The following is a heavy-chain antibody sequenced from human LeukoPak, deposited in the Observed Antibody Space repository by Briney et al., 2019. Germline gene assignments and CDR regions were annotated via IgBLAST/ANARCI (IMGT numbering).Heavy chain of an antibody. J-gene: IGHJ4*02. CDR3: ARFGITVVRGGKYYFDY. V-gene: IGHV4-59*08. CDR1: GGSISNYY. CDR2: IYYSGAT. D-gene: IGHD3-10*01. Sequence: KPSETLSLTRTVSGGSISNYYWSWIRQPPGKGLEWIGHIYYSGATKYNPSLKSRITISVDTSTNQFSLMLSSVTAADTAVYYCARFGITVVRGGKYYFDYWGQGTLVTVSS.